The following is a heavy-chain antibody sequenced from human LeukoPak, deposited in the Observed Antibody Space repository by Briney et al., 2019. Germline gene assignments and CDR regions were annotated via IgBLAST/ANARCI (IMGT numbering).Heavy chain of an antibody. D-gene: IGHD5-12*01. V-gene: IGHV3-15*01. CDR3: TTTYIVASTRKFGDY. CDR1: GFTFSSYW. CDR2: IKSKTEGCTT. J-gene: IGHJ4*02. Sequence: PGGSLRLSCAASGFTFSSYWMSWVRQAPGKGLEWVGRIKSKTEGCTTDYAAPVKGRFTISRDDSQNTVDLQISTLTAQDTAMYFCTTTYIVASTRKFGDYWGQGTLVVVSS.